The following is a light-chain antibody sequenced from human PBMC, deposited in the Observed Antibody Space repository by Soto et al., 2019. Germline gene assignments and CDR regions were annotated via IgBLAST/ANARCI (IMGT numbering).Light chain of an antibody. J-gene: IGKJ1*01. Sequence: EIVLTQSPGTLSLSLGERATLSGRASQSITNNYLAWYQQKPGQAPRLLIYLASNRAAGIPDRFSGSGSGADFTLTINRLEPEDFAVYHCQQYGSSPWTFGHGTKVDIK. CDR3: QQYGSSPWT. CDR2: LAS. CDR1: QSITNNY. V-gene: IGKV3-20*01.